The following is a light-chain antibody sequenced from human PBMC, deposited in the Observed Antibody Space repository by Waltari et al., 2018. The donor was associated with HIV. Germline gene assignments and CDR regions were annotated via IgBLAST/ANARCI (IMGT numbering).Light chain of an antibody. Sequence: QSALTQAPSASGTPGQRVDISCSGATSKLLIYDNNQRPSGIPDRFSGSKSGSSVSLAITGLQSDDEADFYCSTWDDNLNGPVFGGGTRLTVL. CDR3: STWDDNLNGPV. J-gene: IGLJ3*02. V-gene: IGLV1-44*01. CDR2: DNN. CDR1: TS.